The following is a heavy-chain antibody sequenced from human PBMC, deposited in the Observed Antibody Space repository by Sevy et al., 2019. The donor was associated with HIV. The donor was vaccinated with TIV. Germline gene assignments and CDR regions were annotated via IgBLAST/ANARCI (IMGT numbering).Heavy chain of an antibody. CDR3: TTDALGYCTNGVCYFGY. J-gene: IGHJ4*02. Sequence: WGSLRLSCAASGFTFSNAWMSWVRQAPGKGLEWVGRIKSKTDGGTTDYAAPVKGRFTISRDDSKNTLYLQMNSLKTEDTAVYYCTTDALGYCTNGVCYFGYWGQGTLVTVSS. CDR1: GFTFSNAW. V-gene: IGHV3-15*01. CDR2: IKSKTDGGTT. D-gene: IGHD2-8*01.